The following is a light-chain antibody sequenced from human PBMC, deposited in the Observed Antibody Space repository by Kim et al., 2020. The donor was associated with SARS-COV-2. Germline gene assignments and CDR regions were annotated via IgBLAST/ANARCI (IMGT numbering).Light chain of an antibody. V-gene: IGKV3-20*01. CDR3: QQYGRSPWT. CDR2: GAS. J-gene: IGKJ1*01. Sequence: EGVLTQSPGTLSLSVGERATLSCRASQSVSSTYLAWYQQKPGQAPRLVIYGASNRATGIPDRFSGSGSGTDFTLSISRLEPEDFAVYYCQQYGRSPWTFGQGTKVDIK. CDR1: QSVSSTY.